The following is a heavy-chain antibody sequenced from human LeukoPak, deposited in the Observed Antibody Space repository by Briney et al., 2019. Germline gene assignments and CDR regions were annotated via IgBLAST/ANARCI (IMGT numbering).Heavy chain of an antibody. J-gene: IGHJ4*02. D-gene: IGHD3-9*01. CDR2: ISSSSSYI. CDR1: GFTFGGYL. V-gene: IGHV3-21*01. CDR3: ARDYDILTGESG. Sequence: GGSLRLSCTGSGFTFGGYLMSWVRQAPGKGLEWVSSISSSSSYIYYADSVKGRFTISRDNAKNSLYLQMNSLRAEDTAVYYCARDYDILTGESGWGQGTLVTVSS.